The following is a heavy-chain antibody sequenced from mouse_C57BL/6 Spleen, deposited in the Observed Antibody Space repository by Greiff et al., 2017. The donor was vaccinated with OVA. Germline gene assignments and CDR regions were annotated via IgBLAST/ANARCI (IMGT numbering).Heavy chain of an antibody. CDR1: GYTFTSYW. CDR3: ARRADEYGEVWFAY. CDR2: IDPSDSYT. V-gene: IGHV1-69*01. Sequence: QVQLQQPGAELVMPGASVKLSCKASGYTFTSYWMHWVKQRPGQGLEWIGEIDPSDSYTNYNQKFKGKSTLTVDKSSSTAYMQLSSLTSEDSAVYYCARRADEYGEVWFAYWGQGTLVTVSA. D-gene: IGHD1-2*01. J-gene: IGHJ3*01.